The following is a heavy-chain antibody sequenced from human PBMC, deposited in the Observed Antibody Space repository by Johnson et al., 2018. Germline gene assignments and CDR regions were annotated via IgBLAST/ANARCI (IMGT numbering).Heavy chain of an antibody. CDR3: EKENGSSRSSNYFYYGMDR. V-gene: IGHV3-43*01. CDR1: GFRFGDYT. CDR2: ISWDGGTT. J-gene: IGHJ6*02. D-gene: IGHD6-6*01. Sequence: EVQLVESGGAVVQPGGSLRLSCAASGFRFGDYTMHGVRQPPGKGLEWLSLISWDGGTTVYADSVKGRFTTSRDKRRNSLYLQMNIRRPWDTAFSYCEKENGSSRSSNYFYYGMDRCGQGTTVTFSS.